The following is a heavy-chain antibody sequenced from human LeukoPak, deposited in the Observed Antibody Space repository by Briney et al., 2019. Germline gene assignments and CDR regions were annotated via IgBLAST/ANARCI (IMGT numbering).Heavy chain of an antibody. CDR3: ARAPGWNYPYYFDY. Sequence: SETLSLTXTVSGGSISSYYWSWIRQPPGKGLEWIGYIYYSGSTNYNPSLKSRVTISVDTSKNQFSLKLSSVTAADTAVYYCARAPGWNYPYYFDYWGQGTLVTVSS. J-gene: IGHJ4*02. CDR1: GGSISSYY. V-gene: IGHV4-59*01. CDR2: IYYSGST. D-gene: IGHD1-7*01.